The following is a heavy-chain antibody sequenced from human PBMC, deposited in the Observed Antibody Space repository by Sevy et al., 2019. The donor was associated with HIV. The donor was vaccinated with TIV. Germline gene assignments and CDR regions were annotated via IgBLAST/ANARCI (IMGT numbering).Heavy chain of an antibody. Sequence: GGSLRLSCAASGFTFSSHWLSWSRQAPGKGLEWVANIKQDGGQKYYVDSVKGRFTISRDNAKNSLFLEMNSLRAEDTAVYYCARVLGVGGYTSGSYYSYIMDVWGQRTTVTVSS. CDR2: IKQDGGQK. CDR3: ARVLGVGGYTSGSYYSYIMDV. D-gene: IGHD5-18*01. V-gene: IGHV3-7*01. J-gene: IGHJ6*02. CDR1: GFTFSSHW.